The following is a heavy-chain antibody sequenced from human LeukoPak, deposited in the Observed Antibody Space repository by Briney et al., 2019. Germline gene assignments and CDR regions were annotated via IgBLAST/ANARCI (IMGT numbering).Heavy chain of an antibody. D-gene: IGHD5-18*01. CDR3: ARDRARGYSYGFGNDY. CDR1: GYTFTSYG. V-gene: IGHV1-18*01. Sequence: ASVKVSCMASGYTFTSYGISWVRQAPGQGLEWMGWISAYNGNTNYAQKLQGRVTMTTDTSTSTAYMELRSLRSDGTAVYYCARDRARGYSYGFGNDYWGQGTLVTVSS. CDR2: ISAYNGNT. J-gene: IGHJ4*02.